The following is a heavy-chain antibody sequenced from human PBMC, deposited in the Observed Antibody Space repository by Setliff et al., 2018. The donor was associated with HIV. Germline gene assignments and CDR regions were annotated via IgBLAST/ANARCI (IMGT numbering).Heavy chain of an antibody. CDR2: IYTNGAT. Sequence: KPSETLSLTCTVSGGSIFSHYWSWIRQPPGKAVEWMGHIYTNGATKYNPSLKSRVTISRDTSKNQFSLKLTSVTAADTAVYYCARAKGYDYYMDVWGRGTTVTVSS. V-gene: IGHV4-4*08. CDR3: ARAKGYDYYMDV. CDR1: GGSIFSHY. J-gene: IGHJ6*03. D-gene: IGHD2-15*01.